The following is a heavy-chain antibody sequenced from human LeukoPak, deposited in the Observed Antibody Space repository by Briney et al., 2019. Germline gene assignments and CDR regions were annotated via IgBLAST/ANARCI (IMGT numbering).Heavy chain of an antibody. Sequence: PGGSLRLSCAASGFTFSSYAMHWVRQAPGKGLEWVAVISYDGSNKYYADSVKGRFTISRDNSKNTLYLQMNSLRAEDTAVYYCARDRSLASWGQGTLVTVSS. J-gene: IGHJ4*02. CDR2: ISYDGSNK. CDR1: GFTFSSYA. CDR3: ARDRSLAS. V-gene: IGHV3-30-3*01. D-gene: IGHD1-1*01.